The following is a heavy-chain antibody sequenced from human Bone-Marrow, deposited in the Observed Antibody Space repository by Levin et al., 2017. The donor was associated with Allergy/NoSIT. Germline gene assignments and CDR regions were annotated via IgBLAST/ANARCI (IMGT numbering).Heavy chain of an antibody. J-gene: IGHJ4*02. CDR2: ISGSGDST. V-gene: IGHV3-23*01. CDR1: GFTFSTYA. Sequence: HASETLSLTCAVSGFTFSTYAMSWVRQAPGKGLEWVSTISGSGDSTFYADSVKGRFTISRDNSKNTLSLQMNSLRGEDTAVYYCVSLSGPIATTASGCYWGQGTLVTVSS. D-gene: IGHD6-13*01. CDR3: VSLSGPIATTASGCY.